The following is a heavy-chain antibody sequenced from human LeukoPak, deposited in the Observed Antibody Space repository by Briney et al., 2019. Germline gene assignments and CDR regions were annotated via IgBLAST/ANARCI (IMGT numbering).Heavy chain of an antibody. J-gene: IGHJ3*02. Sequence: KSSETLSLTCAVYGGSFSGYYWSWIRQPPGKGLEWIGEINHSGSTNYNPSLKSRVTISVDTSKNQFSLKLSSVTAADTAVYYCARDESYDSSGYYYVDAFDIWGQGTMVTVSS. CDR2: INHSGST. CDR3: ARDESYDSSGYYYVDAFDI. D-gene: IGHD3-22*01. V-gene: IGHV4-34*01. CDR1: GGSFSGYY.